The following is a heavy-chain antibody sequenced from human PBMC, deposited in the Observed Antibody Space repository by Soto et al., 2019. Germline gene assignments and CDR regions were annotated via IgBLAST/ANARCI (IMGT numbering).Heavy chain of an antibody. CDR2: VYFSGST. J-gene: IGHJ6*02. CDR1: GGSISSNY. V-gene: IGHV4-59*01. CDR3: TSDLDIGHRGYGQSNV. Sequence: SEPLSLTGTISGGSISSNYWGWVRQTPGTGLEWIVYVYFSGSTNYNPSLTSRVLISIDTSRNQFSLKLDSVTAADTAVYYCTSDLDIGHRGYGQSNVWGQGNTVTVSS. D-gene: IGHD5-12*01.